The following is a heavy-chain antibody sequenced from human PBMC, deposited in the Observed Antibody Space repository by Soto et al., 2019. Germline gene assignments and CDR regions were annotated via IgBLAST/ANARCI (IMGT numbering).Heavy chain of an antibody. D-gene: IGHD2-21*02. CDR2: IYHSGST. CDR1: GGSISSGGYS. V-gene: IGHV4-30-2*01. J-gene: IGHJ6*02. CDR3: ARSYCGGDCYRPYYYYGMDV. Sequence: SETLSLTCAVSGGSISSGGYSWSWIRQPPGKGLEWIGYIYHSGSTYYNPSLKSRVTISVDRSKNQFSLKLSSVTAADTAVYYCARSYCGGDCYRPYYYYGMDVWGQETTVTVSS.